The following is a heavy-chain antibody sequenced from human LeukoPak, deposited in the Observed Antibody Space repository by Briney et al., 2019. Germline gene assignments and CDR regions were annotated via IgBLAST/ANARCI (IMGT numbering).Heavy chain of an antibody. CDR2: IYHSGST. CDR1: GYSISSGYY. CDR3: ARAARGHYGSGSYSLDY. V-gene: IGHV4-38-2*02. Sequence: SETLSLTCTVSGYSISSGYYWGWIRQPPGKGLEWIGSIYHSGSTYYNPSLKSRVTISVDTSKNQFSLKLSSVTAADTAVYYCARAARGHYGSGSYSLDYWGQGTLVTVSS. D-gene: IGHD3-10*01. J-gene: IGHJ4*02.